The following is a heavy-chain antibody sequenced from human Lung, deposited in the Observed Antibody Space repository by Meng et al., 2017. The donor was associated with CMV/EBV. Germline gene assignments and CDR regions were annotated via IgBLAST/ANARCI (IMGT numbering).Heavy chain of an antibody. CDR3: ARGQGYDFWSGVYYYYGMDV. J-gene: IGHJ6*02. CDR2: IYSGGST. V-gene: IGHV3-53*01. D-gene: IGHD3-3*01. Sequence: GESLKISCAASGFTVSSNYMSWVRQAPGRGLEWVSVIYSGGSTYYADSVKGRFTISRDNSKNTLYLQMNSLRAEDTAVYYCARGQGYDFWSGVYYYYGMDVWGQGXTVTVSS. CDR1: GFTVSSNY.